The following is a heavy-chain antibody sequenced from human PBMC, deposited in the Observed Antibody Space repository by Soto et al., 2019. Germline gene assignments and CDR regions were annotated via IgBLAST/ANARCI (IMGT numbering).Heavy chain of an antibody. CDR3: ARDRRSIVVVPAARAGFYYYYGMDV. J-gene: IGHJ6*02. V-gene: IGHV1-69*06. CDR2: IIPIFGTA. D-gene: IGHD2-2*01. CDR1: GGTFSSYA. Sequence: QVQLVQSGAEVKKPGSSVKVSCKASGGTFSSYAISWVRQAPGQGLEWMGGIIPIFGTANYAQKFQGRVTITADKSTSTAYMELSSLRSEDTAVYYCARDRRSIVVVPAARAGFYYYYGMDVWGQGTTVTVSS.